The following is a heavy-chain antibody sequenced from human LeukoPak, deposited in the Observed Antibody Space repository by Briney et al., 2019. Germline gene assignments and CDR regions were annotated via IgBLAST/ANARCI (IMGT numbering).Heavy chain of an antibody. CDR2: IWYDGTNK. D-gene: IGHD3-22*01. V-gene: IGHV3-33*08. CDR1: GFTFSSYS. J-gene: IGHJ4*02. CDR3: ATWYYDESRGYLDY. Sequence: GGSLRLSCAAAGFTFSSYSMNSVRQAPGKGLEWVAVIWYDGTNKYYADSVKGRFTISRDNFKSTLYLQMNSLRAEDTAVYYCATWYYDESRGYLDYWGQGTLVTVSS.